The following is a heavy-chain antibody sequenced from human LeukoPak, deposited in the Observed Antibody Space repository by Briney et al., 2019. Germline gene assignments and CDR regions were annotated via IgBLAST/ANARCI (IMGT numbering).Heavy chain of an antibody. CDR1: GGSFSDYY. D-gene: IGHD6-19*01. CDR2: INHSEST. V-gene: IGHV4-34*01. Sequence: PSETLSLTCAVYGGSFSDYYWSWIRQPPGKGLEWIGEINHSESTNYNPSLKSRVTISVDTSKHQFSLKLSSVTAEDTAVYYCAISIAVAGTMGGYWGQGTLVTGSS. J-gene: IGHJ4*02. CDR3: AISIAVAGTMGGY.